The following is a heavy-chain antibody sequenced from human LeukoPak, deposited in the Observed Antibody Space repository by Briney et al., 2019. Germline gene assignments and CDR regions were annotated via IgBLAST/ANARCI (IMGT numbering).Heavy chain of an antibody. Sequence: SQTLSLTCAISGDSVSSNSAAWNWIRQSPSRGLEWLGRTYYRSKWYNDYAVSVKSRITINPDTSKNQFSLQLNSVTPEDTAVYYCARDRVVPAAMGSGEGYYYYYGMDVWGKGTTVTVAS. J-gene: IGHJ6*04. CDR1: GDSVSSNSAA. CDR3: ARDRVVPAAMGSGEGYYYYYGMDV. D-gene: IGHD2-2*01. CDR2: TYYRSKWYN. V-gene: IGHV6-1*01.